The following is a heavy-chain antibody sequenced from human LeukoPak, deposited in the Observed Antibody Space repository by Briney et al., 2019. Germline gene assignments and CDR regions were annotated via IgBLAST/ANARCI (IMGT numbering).Heavy chain of an antibody. V-gene: IGHV4-59*08. CDR2: SYYSGST. Sequence: LETPSLTSTVSVGSISSYYLSSIRQPPGTGLEWIGYSYYSGSTNYNPSLKSRVTISVDTSKNQFSLKLRSVTAADTAVYYCARRAVAGRGWFDPWGQGTLVTVSS. J-gene: IGHJ5*02. CDR3: ARRAVAGRGWFDP. CDR1: VGSISSYY. D-gene: IGHD6-19*01.